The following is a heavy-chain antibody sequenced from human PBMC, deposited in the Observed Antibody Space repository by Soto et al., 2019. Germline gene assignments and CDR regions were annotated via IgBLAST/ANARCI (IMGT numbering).Heavy chain of an antibody. CDR2: ISGSDGKT. J-gene: IGHJ4*02. CDR1: GFSFFSYA. CDR3: ARWSYLDY. Sequence: WGSLRLSCAASGFSFFSYALIFFRQAPGKGLEWVSTISGSDGKTFYADSVKGRFSISRDTSQNTLYLQMNSLRADDTAIYYCARWSYLDYWGQGTRVTVSS. D-gene: IGHD3-3*01. V-gene: IGHV3-23*01.